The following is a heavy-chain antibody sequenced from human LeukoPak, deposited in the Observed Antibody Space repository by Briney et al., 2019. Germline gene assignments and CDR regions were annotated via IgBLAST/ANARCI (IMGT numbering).Heavy chain of an antibody. D-gene: IGHD2-2*01. CDR1: GYTFTCYD. Sequence: ASVKVSCKASGYTFTCYDIDWVRQATGQGLEWMGWINPNSGDTNYAQKFQGRVTMTRDTSISTAYMELSRLRSDDTAVYYCATLTDRLLPFDYWGQGTLVTVSS. CDR2: INPNSGDT. CDR3: ATLTDRLLPFDY. J-gene: IGHJ4*02. V-gene: IGHV1-2*02.